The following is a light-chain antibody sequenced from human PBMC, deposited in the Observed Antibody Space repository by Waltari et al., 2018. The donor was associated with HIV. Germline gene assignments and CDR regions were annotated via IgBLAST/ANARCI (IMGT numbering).Light chain of an antibody. CDR2: EVN. J-gene: IGLJ3*02. CDR1: SSDVGGSKY. CDR3: NSYAGSNNWV. Sequence: QSALTQPPSASGSPGQSVTISCTGTSSDVGGSKYVSWYQQHPGKAPKLMIYEVNKRPSGVPDRFPGSKSANTASLTVSGLQADDDADYYCNSYAGSNNWVFGGGTKLTVL. V-gene: IGLV2-8*01.